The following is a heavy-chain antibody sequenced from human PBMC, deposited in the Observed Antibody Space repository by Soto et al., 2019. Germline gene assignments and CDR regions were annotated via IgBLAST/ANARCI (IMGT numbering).Heavy chain of an antibody. CDR2: INHSGST. CDR3: ARDKITGLFNY. J-gene: IGHJ4*02. V-gene: IGHV4-34*01. CDR1: DGSFSGYS. Sequence: SETLSLTCAVYDGSFSGYSWTWIRQPPGTGLEWIGEINHSGSTNYNPSLKSRVTISVDTSKNQFSLKLTSVTAADTAVYYCARDKITGLFNYWGQGTLVNGSS. D-gene: IGHD1-1*01.